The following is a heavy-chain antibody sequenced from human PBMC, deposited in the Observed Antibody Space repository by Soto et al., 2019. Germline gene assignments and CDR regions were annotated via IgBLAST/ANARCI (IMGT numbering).Heavy chain of an antibody. CDR3: ARKVVTAYNWFDP. CDR1: GGSVSGYY. CDR2: INHSGST. D-gene: IGHD2-21*02. Sequence: SETLSLTCAVYGGSVSGYYWSWIRQPPGKGLEWIGEINHSGSTNYNPSLKSRVTISVDTSKNEFSLKLSSVTAADTAVYYCARKVVTAYNWFDPWGQGTLVTVSS. J-gene: IGHJ5*02. V-gene: IGHV4-34*01.